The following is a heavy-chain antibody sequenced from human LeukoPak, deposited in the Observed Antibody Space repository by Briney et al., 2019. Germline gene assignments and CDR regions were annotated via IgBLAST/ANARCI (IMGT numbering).Heavy chain of an antibody. V-gene: IGHV4-4*02. D-gene: IGHD3-10*01. CDR2: IYHSGST. CDR3: ARLSGSGSYYNARYYYYYYYMDV. J-gene: IGHJ6*03. CDR1: GGSISSSNW. Sequence: PSETLSLTCAVSGGSISSSNWWSWVRQPPGKGLEWIGEIYHSGSTNYNPSLKSRVTISVDKSKNQFSLKLSSVTAADTAVYYCARLSGSGSYYNARYYYYYYYMDVWGKGTTVTVSS.